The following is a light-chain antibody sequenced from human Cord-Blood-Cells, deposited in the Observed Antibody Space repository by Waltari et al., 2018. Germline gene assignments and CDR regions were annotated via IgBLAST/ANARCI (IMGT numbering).Light chain of an antibody. Sequence: DIQMTQSPCSLSASVGDRVTITCRPSQSISSLLNWYQQKPGKSPKLLIYAASSLQSEVPSRFSGSGSSTASTIPISILQPEDCSTYDCQPSYSTPFTFGPGTKLDIK. CDR2: AAS. CDR3: QPSYSTPFT. V-gene: IGKV1-39*01. CDR1: QSISSL. J-gene: IGKJ3*01.